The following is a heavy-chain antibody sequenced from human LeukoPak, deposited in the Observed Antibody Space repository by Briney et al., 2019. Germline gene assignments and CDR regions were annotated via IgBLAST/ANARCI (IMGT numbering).Heavy chain of an antibody. J-gene: IGHJ5*02. CDR2: INTNSGGT. CDR1: GYTFTGYY. V-gene: IGHV1-2*02. CDR3: ARVGVPAAIWFDP. D-gene: IGHD2-2*01. Sequence: VASVKVSCKASGYTFTGYYMQWVRPAPRQGLEWMGWINTNSGGTNYAQKFQGRVTMTSDTSISTAYMELSRLRSDDTAVYYCARVGVPAAIWFDPWGQGTLVTVSS.